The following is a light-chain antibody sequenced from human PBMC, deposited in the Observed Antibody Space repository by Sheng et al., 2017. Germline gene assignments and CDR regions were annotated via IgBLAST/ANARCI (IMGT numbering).Light chain of an antibody. Sequence: SFELTQPPSVSVAPGPGRQDCLWGRRTLGVEVYTGTSRGQARPQCWSSMMIGTDPQGSLSRLSGSTSGNTATLTISRVEAGDEADYYCQVWDSGSDHWVFGGGTKLTVL. V-gene: IGLV3-21*02. J-gene: IGLJ3*02. CDR2: MIG. CDR1: TLGVEV. CDR3: QVWDSGSDHWV.